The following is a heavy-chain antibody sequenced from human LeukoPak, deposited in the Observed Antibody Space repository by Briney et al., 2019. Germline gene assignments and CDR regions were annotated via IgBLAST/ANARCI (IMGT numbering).Heavy chain of an antibody. D-gene: IGHD3-10*01. CDR1: GYTFTCYY. V-gene: IGHV1-2*02. CDR3: ARAFSSDYHDFDY. CDR2: INPNSGGT. Sequence: ASVKVSCKTSGYTFTCYYMHWLRQAPGQGLEWMGWINPNSGGTNYAQKFQGRVTMTRDTSISTAYMELSRLRSDDTAVYYCARAFSSDYHDFDYWGQGTLVTVSS. J-gene: IGHJ4*02.